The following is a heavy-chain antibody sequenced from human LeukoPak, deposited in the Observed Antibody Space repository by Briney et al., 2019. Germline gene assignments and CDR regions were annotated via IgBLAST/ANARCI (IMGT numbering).Heavy chain of an antibody. J-gene: IGHJ4*02. D-gene: IGHD5-18*01. V-gene: IGHV3-23*01. Sequence: GGSLRLSCAASGFTFSNYAMSWVRQAPGKGLEWVSSISGSGATTYGADSVKGRFTISRDNSKNTLYLQMDSLRAEDTAVYYCAKDRGLGYSYGYGFDFWGQGTLVTVSS. CDR3: AKDRGLGYSYGYGFDF. CDR1: GFTFSNYA. CDR2: ISGSGATT.